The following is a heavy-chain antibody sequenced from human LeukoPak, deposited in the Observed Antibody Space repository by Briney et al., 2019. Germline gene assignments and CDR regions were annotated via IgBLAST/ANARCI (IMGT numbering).Heavy chain of an antibody. D-gene: IGHD6-19*01. J-gene: IGHJ4*02. CDR2: IKQDGSEK. CDR1: GFTFSSYW. CDR3: ARWYSSGWHDY. Sequence: GGSLRLSCAASGFTFSSYWMSWVRQAPGKGLEWVANIKQDGSEKDYVDSVKGRFTISGDNAKNSLYLHLNSLRAEDTAVYYCARWYSSGWHDYWGQGTLVTVSS. V-gene: IGHV3-7*04.